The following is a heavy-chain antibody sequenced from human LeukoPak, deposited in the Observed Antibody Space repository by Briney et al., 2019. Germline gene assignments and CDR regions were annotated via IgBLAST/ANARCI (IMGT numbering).Heavy chain of an antibody. CDR1: GFTVSSNY. CDR2: IYSGGST. Sequence: GRSLRLSCAASGFTVSSNYMSWVRQAPGKGLEWVSVIYSGGSTYYADSVKGRFTISRDNSKNTLYLQMNSLRAEDTAVYYCARAAHRIAAADCWGQGTLVTVSS. D-gene: IGHD6-13*01. CDR3: ARAAHRIAAADC. J-gene: IGHJ4*02. V-gene: IGHV3-53*01.